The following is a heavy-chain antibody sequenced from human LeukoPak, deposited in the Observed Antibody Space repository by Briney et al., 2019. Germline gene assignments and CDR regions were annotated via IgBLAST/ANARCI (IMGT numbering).Heavy chain of an antibody. CDR2: ISSSSSTI. CDR1: GFTFSSYS. Sequence: GGSLRLSCAAAGFTFSSYSMNWVRQAPGRGLEWVSYISSSSSTIYYADSAKGRFTISRDNAKNSLYLQMNSLRAEDTAVYYCARVFEVGGSSLDFQHWGQGTLVTVSS. J-gene: IGHJ1*01. CDR3: ARVFEVGGSSLDFQH. V-gene: IGHV3-48*01. D-gene: IGHD1-26*01.